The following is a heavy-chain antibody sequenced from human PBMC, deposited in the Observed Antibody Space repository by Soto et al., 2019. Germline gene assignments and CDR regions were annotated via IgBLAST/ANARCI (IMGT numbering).Heavy chain of an antibody. CDR2: ISYDGVRK. Sequence: QEQLVESGGRVVQRGRSLRLSCADSGSTFSGDGMHWVRQAPGKGLEWVAEISYDGVRKYYADSVKGRFTISRDNSKNTLYLQMNNLRTEDTALYYCAIGGGTGYDYYHYMDVWGKGTTVTVSS. CDR1: GSTFSGDG. J-gene: IGHJ6*03. V-gene: IGHV3-30*03. D-gene: IGHD2-8*02. CDR3: AIGGGTGYDYYHYMDV.